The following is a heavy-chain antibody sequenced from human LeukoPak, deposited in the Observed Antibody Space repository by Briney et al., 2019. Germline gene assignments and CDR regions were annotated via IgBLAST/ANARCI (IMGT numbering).Heavy chain of an antibody. J-gene: IGHJ6*02. CDR3: ARELRYFDPHGMDV. Sequence: ASVKVSCKASGYTFTSYGISWVRQAPGQGLEWMGWISAYNGNTNYAQKFQGRVTMTRDTSTSTVYMELSSLRSEDTAVYYCARELRYFDPHGMDVWGQGTTVTVSS. V-gene: IGHV1-18*01. CDR2: ISAYNGNT. D-gene: IGHD3-9*01. CDR1: GYTFTSYG.